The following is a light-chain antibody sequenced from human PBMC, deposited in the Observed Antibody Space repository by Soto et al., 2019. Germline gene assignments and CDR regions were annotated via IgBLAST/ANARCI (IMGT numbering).Light chain of an antibody. CDR1: SSDVGGDNY. J-gene: IGLJ1*01. Sequence: QSALTQPRSVSGSPGQSVTISCTGTSSDVGGDNYVSWYQHHPGKAPKLMIYDVTNRPSGVPDRFSGSKSGNTASLTISGLQDADESDYYCCSYAGRYVFGTGTKVTVL. CDR3: CSYAGRYV. CDR2: DVT. V-gene: IGLV2-11*01.